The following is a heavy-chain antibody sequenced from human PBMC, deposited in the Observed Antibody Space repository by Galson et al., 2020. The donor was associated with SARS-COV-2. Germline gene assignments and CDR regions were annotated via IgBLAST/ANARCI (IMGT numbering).Heavy chain of an antibody. Sequence: SETLSLTCAVYGGSFSDYYWNWIRQPPGKGLEWLGEINHGRTINYNPSLKSRVTISVDTSKNQFSLSLSSVTAADTAVYYCARRIPYPKRYFDYWGQGLLVTVSA. V-gene: IGHV4-34*01. CDR1: GGSFSDYY. D-gene: IGHD2-21*01. CDR3: ARRIPYPKRYFDY. CDR2: INHGRTI. J-gene: IGHJ4*02.